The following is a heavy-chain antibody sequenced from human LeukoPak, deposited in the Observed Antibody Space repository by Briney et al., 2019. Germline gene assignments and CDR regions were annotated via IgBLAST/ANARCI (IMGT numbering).Heavy chain of an antibody. V-gene: IGHV4-59*01. CDR1: GGSISSYY. D-gene: IGHD1-26*01. CDR2: IFYSGST. CDR3: ARGEWDLLFDY. J-gene: IGHJ4*02. Sequence: SETLSLTCTVSGGSISSYYWSWIRQPPGEGLEWIGYIFYSGSTNYNPSLKSRVTISVDTSKNQFSLKLSSVTAADTAVYYCARGEWDLLFDYWGQGTLVTVSS.